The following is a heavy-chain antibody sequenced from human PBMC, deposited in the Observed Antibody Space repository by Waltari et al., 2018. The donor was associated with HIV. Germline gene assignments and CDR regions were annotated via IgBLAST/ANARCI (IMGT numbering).Heavy chain of an antibody. J-gene: IGHJ4*02. CDR1: GLTLRSYA. CDR3: ARDEYDILTGRDY. V-gene: IGHV3-30*04. CDR2: ISYDGSNK. Sequence: QVQLVESGGGVVQTGRSLRLSCAASGLTLRSYAMHWVSQAPGKWLEWVAVISYDGSNKYYADSVKGRFTISRDNSKNTLYLQMNSLRAEDTAVYYCARDEYDILTGRDYWGQGTLVTVSS. D-gene: IGHD3-9*01.